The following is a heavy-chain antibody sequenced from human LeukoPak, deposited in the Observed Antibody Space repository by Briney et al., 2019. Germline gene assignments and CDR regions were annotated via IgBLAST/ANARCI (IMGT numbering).Heavy chain of an antibody. Sequence: PSETLSLTCTVSGGSISSSSYYWGWIRQPPGRGLEWIGSIYYSGSTYYNPSLKSRVTISVDTSKNQFSLKLSSVTAADTAVYYCARASVSGWYDWFDPWGQGTLVTVSS. V-gene: IGHV4-39*01. D-gene: IGHD6-19*01. CDR3: ARASVSGWYDWFDP. CDR2: IYYSGST. CDR1: GGSISSSSYY. J-gene: IGHJ5*02.